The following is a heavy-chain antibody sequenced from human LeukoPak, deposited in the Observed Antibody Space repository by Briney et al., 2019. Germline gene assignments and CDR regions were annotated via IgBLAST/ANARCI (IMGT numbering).Heavy chain of an antibody. CDR1: RFTFSSYG. CDR3: AREYVDIVPMGSFDY. Sequence: PGGSLRLSCAASRFTFSSYGMHWVRQAPGKGLEWVAFIRYDGSNKYYADSVKGRFTISRDDAKNSLYLQMNSLRVEDTAVYYCAREYVDIVPMGSFDYWGQGTLVTVSS. CDR2: IRYDGSNK. J-gene: IGHJ4*02. D-gene: IGHD5-12*01. V-gene: IGHV3-30*02.